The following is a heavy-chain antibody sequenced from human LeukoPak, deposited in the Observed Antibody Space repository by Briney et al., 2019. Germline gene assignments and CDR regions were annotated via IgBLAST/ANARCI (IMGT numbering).Heavy chain of an antibody. CDR2: ISYDGSNK. CDR3: ARDWKTNSFDY. D-gene: IGHD1-1*01. V-gene: IGHV3-30*03. J-gene: IGHJ4*02. Sequence: PGGSLRLSCEASGFSFSSYGMHWVRQAPGKGLEWVAVISYDGSNKNYADYVKGRFTISRDISKNTLYLQMDSLRAEDTAIYYCARDWKTNSFDYWGQGTLVTVSS. CDR1: GFSFSSYG.